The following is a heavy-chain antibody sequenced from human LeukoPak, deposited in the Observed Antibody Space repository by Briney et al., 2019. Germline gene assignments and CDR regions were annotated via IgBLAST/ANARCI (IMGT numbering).Heavy chain of an antibody. CDR3: ARDITELERLFDY. J-gene: IGHJ4*02. V-gene: IGHV3-48*01. Sequence: PGGSLRLSCAASGFTVSSNYMSWVRQAPGKGLEWISYISSDSTTIYYADSVKSRFTISRDNAKNSLYLQMNSLRAEDTAVYYCARDITELERLFDYWGQGTLVTVSS. D-gene: IGHD1-1*01. CDR1: GFTVSSNY. CDR2: ISSDSTTI.